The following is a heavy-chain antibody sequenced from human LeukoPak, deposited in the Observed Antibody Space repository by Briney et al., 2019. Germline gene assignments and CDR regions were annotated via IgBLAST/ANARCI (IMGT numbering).Heavy chain of an antibody. Sequence: GRSLRLSCAASGFTFSSYAMHWVRQAPGKGLEWVAVISYDGSNKYYADSVKGRFTISRDNSKNTLYLQMNSLRAEDTAVYYCARVDYYDSSGYYYEDYWGQGTLVTVSS. CDR1: GFTFSSYA. CDR2: ISYDGSNK. V-gene: IGHV3-30-3*01. D-gene: IGHD3-22*01. CDR3: ARVDYYDSSGYYYEDY. J-gene: IGHJ4*02.